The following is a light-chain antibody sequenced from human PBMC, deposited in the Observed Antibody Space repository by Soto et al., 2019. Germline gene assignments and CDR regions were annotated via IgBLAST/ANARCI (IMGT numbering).Light chain of an antibody. CDR2: DAS. V-gene: IGKV3-11*01. J-gene: IGKJ4*01. Sequence: EIVLTQSPATLSLSPGERATLSCRASQSVSIYLAWYQQKPGQAPRLLIYDASNRATGIPARFSGSGSGTDFSLTISSLEPEDFAFYYCQKRSSWPLTFGGGTKVEIK. CDR1: QSVSIY. CDR3: QKRSSWPLT.